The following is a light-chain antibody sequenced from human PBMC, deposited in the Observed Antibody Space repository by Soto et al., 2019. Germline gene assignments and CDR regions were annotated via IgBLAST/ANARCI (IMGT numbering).Light chain of an antibody. CDR3: QQSYSTPPWT. CDR2: AAS. V-gene: IGKV1-39*01. CDR1: QSIVTY. Sequence: DIQMSQSPSSLSASVGDRFTITCRVSQSIVTYLNWYLQKPGNAPKLLIYAASNLQSGVPSRFSGSGSGTDFTLTISSLQPEDFATYFCQQSYSTPPWTFGQGTKVDI. J-gene: IGKJ1*01.